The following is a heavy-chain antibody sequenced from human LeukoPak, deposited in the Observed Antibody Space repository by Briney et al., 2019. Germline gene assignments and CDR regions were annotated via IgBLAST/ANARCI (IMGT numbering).Heavy chain of an antibody. V-gene: IGHV4-39*01. CDR2: IYYSGST. D-gene: IGHD3-10*01. J-gene: IGHJ5*02. CDR3: ARHPTTYYYGSGSYYKGWFDP. Sequence: SETLSLTCAVYGGSFSGYYWGWIRQPPGKGLEWIGSIYYSGSTYYNPSLKSRVTISVDTSKNQFSLKLSSVTAADTAVYYCARHPTTYYYGSGSYYKGWFDPWGQGTLVTVSS. CDR1: GGSFSGYY.